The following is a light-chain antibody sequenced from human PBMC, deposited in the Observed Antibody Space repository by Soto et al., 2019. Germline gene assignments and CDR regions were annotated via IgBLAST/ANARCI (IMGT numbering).Light chain of an antibody. CDR1: SSDVGSYNL. Sequence: QSALTQPASVSGSPGQSITISCTGTSSDVGSYNLVSWYQQHPGKAPKLMIYEGSKRASGVSNRFSGSKSGITASLTISGLQAEDEADYYCTSYAGGNNVFGTGTKLTVL. J-gene: IGLJ1*01. CDR3: TSYAGGNNV. V-gene: IGLV2-14*02. CDR2: EGS.